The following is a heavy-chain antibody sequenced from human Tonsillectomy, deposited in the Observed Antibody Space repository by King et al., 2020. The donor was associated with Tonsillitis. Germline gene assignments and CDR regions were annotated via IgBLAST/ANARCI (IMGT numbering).Heavy chain of an antibody. D-gene: IGHD1-1*01. Sequence: VQLVESGGGLVKPGGSLRLSCAASGFTFSSYSMNWVRQAPGKGLEWVSSISSSSSYIYYADSVKGRFTISRDNAKNSLYLQMNSLRAEDTAVYYCARVLRDTGTTFILFYYHYYGMDGWGQGTTVTVSS. V-gene: IGHV3-21*01. CDR2: ISSSSSYI. J-gene: IGHJ6*02. CDR3: ARVLRDTGTTFILFYYHYYGMDG. CDR1: GFTFSSYS.